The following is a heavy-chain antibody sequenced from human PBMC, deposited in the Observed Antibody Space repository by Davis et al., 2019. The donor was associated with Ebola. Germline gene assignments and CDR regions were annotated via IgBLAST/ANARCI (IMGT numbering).Heavy chain of an antibody. V-gene: IGHV1-3*01. CDR2: INAGNGNT. CDR1: GYTFTSYG. CDR3: ARWTPLSIAARPGLDY. J-gene: IGHJ4*02. Sequence: ASVKVSCKASGYTFTSYGISWVRQAPGQGLEWMGWINAGNGNTKYSQKFQGRVTITRDTSASTAYMELSSLRSEDTAVYYCARWTPLSIAARPGLDYWGQGTLVTVSS. D-gene: IGHD6-6*01.